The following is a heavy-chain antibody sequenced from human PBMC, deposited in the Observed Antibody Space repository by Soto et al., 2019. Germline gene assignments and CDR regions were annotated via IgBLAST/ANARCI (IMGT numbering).Heavy chain of an antibody. D-gene: IGHD4-17*01. CDR1: GFTFSSHA. CDR3: ARDLTTDRDDYPQPYYYGMDV. Sequence: QPGGSLRLSCAASGFTFSSHAMSWVRQAPGKGLEWVSVISGSGGSTYYADSVKGRSTISRDNSKNTLYLQMNSLRAEDTAVYYCARDLTTDRDDYPQPYYYGMDVWGQGTTVTVSS. V-gene: IGHV3-23*01. J-gene: IGHJ6*02. CDR2: ISGSGGST.